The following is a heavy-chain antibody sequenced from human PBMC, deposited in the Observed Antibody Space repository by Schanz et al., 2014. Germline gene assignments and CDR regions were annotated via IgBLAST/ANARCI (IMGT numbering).Heavy chain of an antibody. J-gene: IGHJ4*02. CDR1: GITLSGYG. D-gene: IGHD6-13*01. V-gene: IGHV3-30*18. CDR3: AKEKEEVAADGSFFDY. CDR2: ISFDGRNT. Sequence: QVHLVESGGGLVQPGGSLRLSCAASGITLSGYGLHWVRQAPGKGLEWVGFISFDGRNTGYAHSVKGRFTISRDNSKNTVNLQMNSLRAEDTAVYYCAKEKEEVAADGSFFDYWGQGTLVTVSS.